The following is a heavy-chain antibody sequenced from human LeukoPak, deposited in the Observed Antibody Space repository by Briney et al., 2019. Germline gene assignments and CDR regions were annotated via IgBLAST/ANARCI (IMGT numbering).Heavy chain of an antibody. J-gene: IGHJ4*02. CDR3: AKGRGHYSSGWYFDY. Sequence: PGGSLRLSCAASGFTVSSNYMSWVRQPPGKGLEWVSVIYVGGHTHYSNSVKGRFTISRDSSKNTLYLETNNLRAEDTAVYYCAKGRGHYSSGWYFDYWGQGTLVTVSS. CDR1: GFTVSSNY. CDR2: IYVGGHT. D-gene: IGHD6-19*01. V-gene: IGHV3-53*01.